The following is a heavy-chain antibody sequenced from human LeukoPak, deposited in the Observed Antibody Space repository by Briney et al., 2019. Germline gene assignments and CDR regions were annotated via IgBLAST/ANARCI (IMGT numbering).Heavy chain of an antibody. V-gene: IGHV3-23*01. Sequence: PGGSLRLSCAASGFTFSSYAMSWVRQAPGKGLEWVSSISGSGGSTYYADSVKGRFTISRDNSKNTLYLQMNSLRAEDTAVYYCARDARYICSGGSCYHFDYWGQGTLVTVSS. CDR3: ARDARYICSGGSCYHFDY. CDR1: GFTFSSYA. D-gene: IGHD2-15*01. J-gene: IGHJ4*02. CDR2: ISGSGGST.